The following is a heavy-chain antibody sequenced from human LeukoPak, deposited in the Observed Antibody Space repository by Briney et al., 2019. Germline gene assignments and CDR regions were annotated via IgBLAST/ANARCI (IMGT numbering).Heavy chain of an antibody. Sequence: SETLSLTCAVYGGSFSGYFWSWVRQPAGMGLEWIGEINHSGSTKYSPSLKSRVTISVDTSKNQFSLNLNSVTAADTAVYYCAKDAGTAAAGTLDYWGQGNLVTVSS. CDR2: INHSGST. D-gene: IGHD6-13*01. CDR1: GGSFSGYF. V-gene: IGHV4-34*01. CDR3: AKDAGTAAAGTLDY. J-gene: IGHJ4*02.